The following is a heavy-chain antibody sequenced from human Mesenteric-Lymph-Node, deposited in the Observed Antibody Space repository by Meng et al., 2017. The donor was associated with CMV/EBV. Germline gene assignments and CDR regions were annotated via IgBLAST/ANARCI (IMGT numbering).Heavy chain of an antibody. D-gene: IGHD6-13*01. CDR2: ISAYNGNT. J-gene: IGHJ6*02. Sequence: ASVKVSCKASGYTFTNYGISWVRQAPGQGLECMGWISAYNGNTNYAQNLQGRVTMTTDTSTSTAYMELRSLRSDDTAMYYCARDRRGSWYPGYYGMDVWGQGTTVTVSS. CDR1: GYTFTNYG. CDR3: ARDRRGSWYPGYYGMDV. V-gene: IGHV1-18*01.